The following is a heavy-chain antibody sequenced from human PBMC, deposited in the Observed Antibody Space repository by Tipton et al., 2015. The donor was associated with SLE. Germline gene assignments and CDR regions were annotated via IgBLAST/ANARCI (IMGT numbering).Heavy chain of an antibody. D-gene: IGHD3-3*01. V-gene: IGHV3-30*02. CDR2: IQYDGRNK. CDR1: GFTFSSYG. CDR3: AKDYYDFWSGLQFDP. J-gene: IGHJ5*02. Sequence: SLRLSCAASGFTFSSYGMHWVRQAPGKGLEWVAFIQYDGRNKYYADSVKGRFTISRDNSKNTLYLQMNSLRTEDTAVFYCAKDYYDFWSGLQFDPWGQGTLVAVSS.